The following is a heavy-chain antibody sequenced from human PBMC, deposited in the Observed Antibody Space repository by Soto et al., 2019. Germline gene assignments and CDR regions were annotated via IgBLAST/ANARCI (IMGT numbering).Heavy chain of an antibody. CDR2: ISSNGVGT. CDR1: GFTLSGYA. V-gene: IGHV3-64*01. CDR3: ARRARPDFYYMDV. J-gene: IGHJ6*03. Sequence: EVQLAESGGGLAQPGGSLRLSCAASGFTLSGYAMDWVRQAPGKGLEYVSGISSNGVGTYYANSVQGRFTISRDNSKNTVYLQRGSLRPEVMAVYYCARRARPDFYYMDVWGKGTTVTVSS. D-gene: IGHD6-6*01.